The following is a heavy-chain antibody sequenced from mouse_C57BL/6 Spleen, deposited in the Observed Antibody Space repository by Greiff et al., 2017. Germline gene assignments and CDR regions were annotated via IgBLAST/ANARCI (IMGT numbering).Heavy chain of an antibody. Sequence: EVMLVESGGDLVKPGGSLKLSCAASGFTFSSYGMSWVRQTPDKRLEWVATISSGGSYTYYPDSVKGRFTISRDNAKNTLYLQMSSLKSEDTAMYYCARQNGSSSYYAMDYWGQGTSVTVSS. V-gene: IGHV5-6*01. CDR3: ARQNGSSSYYAMDY. J-gene: IGHJ4*01. CDR2: ISSGGSYT. D-gene: IGHD1-1*01. CDR1: GFTFSSYG.